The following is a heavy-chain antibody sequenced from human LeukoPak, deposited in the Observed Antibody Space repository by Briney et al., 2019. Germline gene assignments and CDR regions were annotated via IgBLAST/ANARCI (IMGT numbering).Heavy chain of an antibody. Sequence: GGSLRLSCAASAFTFSSYGMSWVRQAPGKGLEWISAISGSGGSTYYADSVKGRFTISRDNSKNTLYLQMNSLRAEDTAVYYCAKEVAVAGDWYFDLWGRGTLVTVSS. V-gene: IGHV3-23*01. D-gene: IGHD6-19*01. J-gene: IGHJ2*01. CDR3: AKEVAVAGDWYFDL. CDR2: ISGSGGST. CDR1: AFTFSSYG.